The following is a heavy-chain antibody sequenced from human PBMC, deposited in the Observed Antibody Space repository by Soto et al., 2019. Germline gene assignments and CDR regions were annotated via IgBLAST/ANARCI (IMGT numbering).Heavy chain of an antibody. J-gene: IGHJ3*02. Sequence: PSETLCLTCTVSGGSISSGDYYCSWIRQPPGKGLEWIGYIYYSGRTYYTPSLKSRVIISVDTSKNRFSLKLSSVTAADTAVYYCARVQLASRDAFDIWGQGTMVTVSS. CDR2: IYYSGRT. V-gene: IGHV4-30-4*01. CDR3: ARVQLASRDAFDI. D-gene: IGHD6-13*01. CDR1: GGSISSGDYY.